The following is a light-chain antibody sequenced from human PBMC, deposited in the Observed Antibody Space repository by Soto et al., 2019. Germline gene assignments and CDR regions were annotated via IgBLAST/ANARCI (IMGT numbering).Light chain of an antibody. CDR3: QQYNNWPPMA. CDR1: QSVSSN. Sequence: EIVMTQSPATLSVSPGERATLCCRASQSVSSNLAWYQQKPGQAPRLLIYGASTRATGIPARFSGSGSGTEFTLTISSLQSEDFAVYYCQQYNNWPPMAFGQGTKVEIK. V-gene: IGKV3-15*01. J-gene: IGKJ1*01. CDR2: GAS.